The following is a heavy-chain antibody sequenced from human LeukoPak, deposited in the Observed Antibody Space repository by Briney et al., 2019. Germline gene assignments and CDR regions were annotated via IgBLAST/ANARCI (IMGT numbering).Heavy chain of an antibody. CDR1: GGSISSGNYY. CDR3: ATSRNVDQFDI. J-gene: IGHJ3*02. V-gene: IGHV4-31*11. D-gene: IGHD3/OR15-3a*01. CDR2: VYYSGST. Sequence: ASETLSLTCAVSGGSISSGNYYWGWIRQHPGKGLEWIGSVYYSGSTYYNPSLKSQLTISKDTSKNQFSLKLSSVTAADTAVYFCATSRNVDQFDIWGQGTMVTVSS.